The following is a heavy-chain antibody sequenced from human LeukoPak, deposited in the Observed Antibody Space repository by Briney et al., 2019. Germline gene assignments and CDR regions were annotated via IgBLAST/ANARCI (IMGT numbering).Heavy chain of an antibody. V-gene: IGHV4-34*01. CDR2: INHSGST. CDR1: GGSFSGYY. J-gene: IGHJ4*02. CDR3: ARDQGDRGGWYYLDY. Sequence: SETLSLTCAVYGGSFSGYYWSWIRQPPGKGLEWIGEINHSGSTNYNPSLKSRVTISVDTSKNQFSLQLNSVTPEDTAVYYCARDQGDRGGWYYLDYWGQGTLVTVSS. D-gene: IGHD6-19*01.